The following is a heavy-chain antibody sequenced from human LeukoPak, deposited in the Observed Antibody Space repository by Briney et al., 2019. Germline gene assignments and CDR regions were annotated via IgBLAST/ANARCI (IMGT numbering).Heavy chain of an antibody. D-gene: IGHD3-3*01. CDR2: ISAYNGNT. V-gene: IGHV1-18*01. Sequence: VASVKVSCKASGYTFTSYGISWVRQAPGQGLEWMGWISAYNGNTNYAQKLQGRVTMTTDTSTSTAYMELRSLRSDDTAVYYCARDPEIFGVVSNGFDYWGQGTLVTVSS. CDR3: ARDPEIFGVVSNGFDY. J-gene: IGHJ4*02. CDR1: GYTFTSYG.